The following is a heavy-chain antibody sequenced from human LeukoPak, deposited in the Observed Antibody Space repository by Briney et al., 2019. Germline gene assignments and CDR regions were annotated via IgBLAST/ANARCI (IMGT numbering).Heavy chain of an antibody. Sequence: PLASVTVSCKASGYTFTSYGISWVRQAPGQGLEWMGWISAYNGNTNYAQKLQGRVTMTTDTSTSTAYMELRSLRSDDTAVYYCARGGRWELPRPYAFDIWGQGTMVTVSS. CDR2: ISAYNGNT. D-gene: IGHD1-26*01. CDR3: ARGGRWELPRPYAFDI. V-gene: IGHV1-18*01. CDR1: GYTFTSYG. J-gene: IGHJ3*02.